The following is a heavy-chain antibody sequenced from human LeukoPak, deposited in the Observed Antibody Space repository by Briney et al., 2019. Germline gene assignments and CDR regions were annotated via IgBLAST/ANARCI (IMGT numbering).Heavy chain of an antibody. CDR2: ISSSSSTI. V-gene: IGHV3-48*01. CDR1: GSTFSNYN. Sequence: GGSLRLSCAASGSTFSNYNMNWVRQAPGKGREWVSYISSSSSTIHYAESVKGRFTISRDNARNSLYLQMNSLRAEDTAVYYCARDFLEDDYWGQGTLVTVSS. D-gene: IGHD3-3*01. CDR3: ARDFLEDDY. J-gene: IGHJ4*02.